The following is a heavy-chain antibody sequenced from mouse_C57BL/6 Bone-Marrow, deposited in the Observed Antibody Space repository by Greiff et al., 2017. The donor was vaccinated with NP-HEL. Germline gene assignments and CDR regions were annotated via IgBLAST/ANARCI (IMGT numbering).Heavy chain of an antibody. J-gene: IGHJ1*03. Sequence: QVQLQQPGAELVKPGASVKLSCKASGYTFTSYWMHWVKQRPGRGLEWIGRIDPNSGGTKYNEKFKSKATLTVDKPSSTAYMQLSSLTSEDSAVYYFARGDYYYGSSYPYWYFDVWGTGTTVTVSS. CDR1: GYTFTSYW. CDR2: IDPNSGGT. V-gene: IGHV1-72*01. CDR3: ARGDYYYGSSYPYWYFDV. D-gene: IGHD1-1*01.